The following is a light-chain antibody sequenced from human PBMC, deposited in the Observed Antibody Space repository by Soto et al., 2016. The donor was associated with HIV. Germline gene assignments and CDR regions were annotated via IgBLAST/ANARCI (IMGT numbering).Light chain of an antibody. CDR2: DDS. J-gene: IGLJ3*02. V-gene: IGLV3-21*02. CDR3: QVWDGKDDHPV. CDR1: KIGSKS. Sequence: SYELTQPPSVSVAPGETARITCGGSKIGSKSVHWYQERSGQAPLLVVYDDSDRPSGIPERFSGSSSGNTATLTISRVEAGDEAEYCCQVWDGKDDHPVFGGGTKLTVL.